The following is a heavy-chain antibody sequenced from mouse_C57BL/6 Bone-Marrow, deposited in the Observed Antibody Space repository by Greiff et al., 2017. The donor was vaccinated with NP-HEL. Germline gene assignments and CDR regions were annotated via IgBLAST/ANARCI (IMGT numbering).Heavy chain of an antibody. Sequence: EVQLQQSVAELVRPGASVKLSCTASGFNIKNTYMPWVKQRPEQGLEWIGRIDPADGNTKYAPKFQGKATITADTSYNTAYLQLSSLTSEDTAIYYCASYSEVDWGHGTTLTVSS. CDR1: GFNIKNTY. CDR3: ASYSEVD. V-gene: IGHV14-3*01. D-gene: IGHD2-12*01. CDR2: IDPADGNT. J-gene: IGHJ2*01.